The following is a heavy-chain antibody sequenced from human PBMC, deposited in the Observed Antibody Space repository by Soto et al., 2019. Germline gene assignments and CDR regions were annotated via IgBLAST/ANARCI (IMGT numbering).Heavy chain of an antibody. CDR2: INPRGGST. V-gene: IGHV1-46*01. CDR3: ARDIVVVPAALGWRYYGMDV. D-gene: IGHD2-2*01. CDR1: GYTFTSYY. J-gene: IGHJ6*01. Sequence: ASVKVSCKASGYTFTSYYMHWVGQAPGQGLEWMGIINPRGGSTSYAQKFQGRVTMTRDTSTSTVYMELSSLRSEDTAVYYCARDIVVVPAALGWRYYGMDVWGQGTTVTVSS.